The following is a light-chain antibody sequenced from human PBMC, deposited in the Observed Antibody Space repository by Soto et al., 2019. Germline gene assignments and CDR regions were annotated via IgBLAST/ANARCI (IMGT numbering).Light chain of an antibody. CDR3: PLYLGPRQT. Sequence: CKCRQSELSSSNNKNYLAWYQQKPGQPPKLLIYWASTRESGVPDRFSGSGYAAYDIRMLCRLPSGTAAANFSPLYLGPRQTFGQGTKVDIK. J-gene: IGKJ1*01. V-gene: IGKV4-1*01. CDR2: WAS. CDR1: QSELSSSNNKNY.